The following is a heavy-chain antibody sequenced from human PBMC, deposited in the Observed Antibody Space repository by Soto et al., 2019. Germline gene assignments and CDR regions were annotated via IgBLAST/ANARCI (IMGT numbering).Heavy chain of an antibody. D-gene: IGHD1-26*01. CDR2: INHSGST. CDR1: GGSFSGYY. J-gene: IGHJ3*02. V-gene: IGHV4-34*01. Sequence: SETLSLTCAVYGGSFSGYYWSWIRQPPGKGLEWIGEINHSGSTNYNPSLKSRVTISVDTSKNQFSLKLSSVTAADTAVYYCAGRSYYAFDIWGQGTMVTVSS. CDR3: AGRSYYAFDI.